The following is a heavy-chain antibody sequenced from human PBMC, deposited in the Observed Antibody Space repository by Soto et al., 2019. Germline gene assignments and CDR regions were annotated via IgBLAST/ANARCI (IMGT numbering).Heavy chain of an antibody. CDR3: ARASGSRFFDS. Sequence: GGSLRLSCAVSGFTVSNEYMSWVRQAPGKGLEWVSVIYSGGNTYYADSVKGRFTISRDTSKNTLHLQMNSLRAEDTAVYYCARASGSRFFDSWGQGTLVTVSS. CDR2: IYSGGNT. J-gene: IGHJ4*02. CDR1: GFTVSNEY. D-gene: IGHD1-26*01. V-gene: IGHV3-53*01.